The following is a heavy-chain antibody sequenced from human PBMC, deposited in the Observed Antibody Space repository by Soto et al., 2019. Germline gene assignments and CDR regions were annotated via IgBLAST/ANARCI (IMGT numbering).Heavy chain of an antibody. CDR2: INAGNGNT. CDR1: GYTFTSYA. J-gene: IGHJ4*02. CDR3: ARGPGGPDGPGDY. V-gene: IGHV1-3*01. D-gene: IGHD2-15*01. Sequence: QVQLVQSGAEVKKPGASVMVSCKASGYTFTSYAMHWVRQAPGQRLEWMGWINAGNGNTKYSQKFQGRVTITRDTSASTAYMELSSLRSEDTAVYYCARGPGGPDGPGDYWGQGTLVTVSS.